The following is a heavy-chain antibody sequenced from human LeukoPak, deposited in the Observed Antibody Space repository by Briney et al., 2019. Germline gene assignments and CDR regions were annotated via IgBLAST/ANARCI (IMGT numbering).Heavy chain of an antibody. Sequence: GGSLRLSCAASGFTFSSYWMSWVRQAPGKGLEWVANIKQDGSEKYYVDSVKGRFTISRDNSKNTLYLQMNSLRAEDTAVYYCARDQTGTTRYYYYMDVWGKGTTVTVSS. D-gene: IGHD1-14*01. J-gene: IGHJ6*03. V-gene: IGHV3-7*01. CDR1: GFTFSSYW. CDR3: ARDQTGTTRYYYYMDV. CDR2: IKQDGSEK.